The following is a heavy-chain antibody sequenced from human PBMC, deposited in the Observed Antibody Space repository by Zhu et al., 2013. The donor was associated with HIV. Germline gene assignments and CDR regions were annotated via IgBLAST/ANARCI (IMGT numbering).Heavy chain of an antibody. D-gene: IGHD2-2*01. V-gene: IGHV1-2*02. J-gene: IGHJ4*02. CDR2: INTNSGAT. CDR3: ARGSSSSASLDY. Sequence: QVQLVQSGAEVRKPGASVKVSCKASGYTFTDYYIHWVRQAPGQGLEWMGWINTNSGATNYAQTFQDRFTMTRDASVATAYMEVRRLTSDDMAVYYCARGSSSSASLDYWGQGTLLTVSS. CDR1: GYTFTDYY.